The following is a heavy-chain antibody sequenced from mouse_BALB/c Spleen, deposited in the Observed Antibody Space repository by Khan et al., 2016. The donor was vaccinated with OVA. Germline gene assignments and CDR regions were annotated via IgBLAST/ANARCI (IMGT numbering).Heavy chain of an antibody. CDR2: INPSSDYT. D-gene: IGHD2-14*01. J-gene: IGHJ3*01. CDR1: GYTFTSYT. Sequence: QVQLQQSGAELARPGASVKMSCKASGYTFTSYTMHWVKQRPGQGLEWIGYINPSSDYTNYNQKFKDKATLNADKSSSTAYMQLSSLTSEDYAVYYCAREGAYYRSDGWFAYWGQGTLVTVSA. CDR3: AREGAYYRSDGWFAY. V-gene: IGHV1-4*01.